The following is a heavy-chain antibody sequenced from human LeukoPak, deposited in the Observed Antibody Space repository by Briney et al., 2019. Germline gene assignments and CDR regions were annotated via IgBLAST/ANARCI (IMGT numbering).Heavy chain of an antibody. V-gene: IGHV3-23*01. J-gene: IGHJ6*02. CDR3: AKDRGWGWAAAVFDGLGV. CDR1: GSTFNSYA. D-gene: IGHD6-13*01. CDR2: IVGNGGSA. Sequence: GGSLSLSCAASGSTFNSYARSWVRQAPGEGLEWVSAIVGNGGSAYYAHSGRGRFTLSRDNSKNTLYLQITGLRVKDTAVYYGAKDRGWGWAAAVFDGLGVSGQGTTVTVSS.